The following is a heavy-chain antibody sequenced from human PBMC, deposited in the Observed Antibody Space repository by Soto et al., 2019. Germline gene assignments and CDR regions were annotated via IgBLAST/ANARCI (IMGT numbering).Heavy chain of an antibody. Sequence: QVQLVESGGGVVQPGRSLRLSCAASGFTFSNYAMHWVRQAPGKGLEWVAVMSSDGSNIYYADSVKGRFTISRDSSKNTVYLQMNSLRPEDTAVYYFARGGGPWVRYYFDYWGQGTLVTVSS. D-gene: IGHD3-10*01. CDR3: ARGGGPWVRYYFDY. J-gene: IGHJ4*02. CDR1: GFTFSNYA. CDR2: MSSDGSNI. V-gene: IGHV3-30-3*01.